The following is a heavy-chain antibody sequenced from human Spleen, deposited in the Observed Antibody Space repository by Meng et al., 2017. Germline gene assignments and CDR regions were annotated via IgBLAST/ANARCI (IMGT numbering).Heavy chain of an antibody. CDR2: ISDRGSPI. CDR3: VRDDYGDF. J-gene: IGHJ4*02. V-gene: IGHV3-11*01. CDR1: GFTFSDYY. Sequence: GSVGVWVTHGGSLGLSCAAAGFTFSDYYMSWMRQAPGKGLELVSHISDRGSPIYYADSVKGRFTISRDNAKNSLYLQMDSLRAEDTAVYYCVRDDYGDFWGQGTLVTVSS.